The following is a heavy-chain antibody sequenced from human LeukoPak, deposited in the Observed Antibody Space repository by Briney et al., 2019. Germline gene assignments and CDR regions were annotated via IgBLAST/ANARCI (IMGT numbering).Heavy chain of an antibody. D-gene: IGHD5-18*01. Sequence: PGGSLTLSCAASGFTFSSYAMSWVRQAPGKGLEWVSAISGSGGSTYYADSVKGRFTISRDNSKNTLYLQMNSLRAEDTAVYYCAKVERGYSYGIGYNWFDPWGQGTLVTVSS. CDR2: ISGSGGST. CDR3: AKVERGYSYGIGYNWFDP. J-gene: IGHJ5*02. V-gene: IGHV3-23*01. CDR1: GFTFSSYA.